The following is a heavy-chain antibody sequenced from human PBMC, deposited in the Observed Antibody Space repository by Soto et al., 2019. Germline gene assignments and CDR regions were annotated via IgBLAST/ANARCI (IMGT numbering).Heavy chain of an antibody. CDR3: ARDYYGSGSPFYYYYGMDV. J-gene: IGHJ6*02. V-gene: IGHV4-4*07. Sequence: QVQLQESGPGLVKPSETLSLTCTVSGGFISSYYWSWIRQPAGKGLEWIGRIYTSGSTNYNPSLKSRVTMSVDTSKNQFSLKLSSVTAADTAVYYCARDYYGSGSPFYYYYGMDVWGQGTTVTVSS. CDR2: IYTSGST. CDR1: GGFISSYY. D-gene: IGHD3-10*01.